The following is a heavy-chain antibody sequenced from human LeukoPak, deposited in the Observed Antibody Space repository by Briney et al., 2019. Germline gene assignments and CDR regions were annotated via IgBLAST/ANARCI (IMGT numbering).Heavy chain of an antibody. CDR3: ARDRTIFGVVTTLRVLHDAFDI. Sequence: SETLSLTCTVSGGSISSGSYYWSWIRQPAGKGLEWIGRIYTSGSTNYNPSLKSRVTISVDTSKNQFSLKLSSVTAADTAVYYCARDRTIFGVVTTLRVLHDAFDIWGQGTMVTVSS. V-gene: IGHV4-61*02. D-gene: IGHD3-3*01. J-gene: IGHJ3*02. CDR1: GGSISSGSYY. CDR2: IYTSGST.